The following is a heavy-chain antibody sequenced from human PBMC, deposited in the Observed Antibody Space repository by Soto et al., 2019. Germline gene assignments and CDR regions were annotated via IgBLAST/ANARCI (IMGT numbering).Heavy chain of an antibody. CDR1: GFTFSYYC. J-gene: IGHJ4*02. CDR3: ARRLQWQLRPLDS. CDR2: INTLSSAI. D-gene: IGHD6-19*01. Sequence: PGGSRRLSCAGSGFTFSYYCMTWSRQAPGKGLEWVSYINTLSSAIYYADSVKGRFTISRDNAKNSLYLQMSSLRAEDTAVYYCARRLQWQLRPLDSWGRGTLVTVSS. V-gene: IGHV3-11*01.